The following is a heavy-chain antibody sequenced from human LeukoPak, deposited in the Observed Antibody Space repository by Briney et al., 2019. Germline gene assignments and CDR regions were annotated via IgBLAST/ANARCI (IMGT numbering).Heavy chain of an antibody. D-gene: IGHD1-1*01. J-gene: IGHJ5*02. CDR3: ARDGRAKNWNGNWFDL. CDR1: GFTFSSYG. CDR2: IWYDGSNK. V-gene: IGHV3-33*01. Sequence: GGSLRLSCAASGFTFSSYGMHWVRQAPGKGLEWVAVIWYDGSNKYYADSVKGRFTISRDNSKNTLYLQMDSLRAEDTAVYYCARDGRAKNWNGNWFDLWGQGAQVTVSS.